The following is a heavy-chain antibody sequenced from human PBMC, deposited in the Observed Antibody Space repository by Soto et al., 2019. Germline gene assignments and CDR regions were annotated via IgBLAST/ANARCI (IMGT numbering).Heavy chain of an antibody. CDR1: GGTFNTYS. Sequence: QVQLVQSGAEVKKPGSSVKVSCKDSGGTFNTYSMFWVRQAPGQGLEWMGRIIPMLGVRNYAQRFQDRVTFTAEKATARGHMEMSRLRSEATGLYYCTFGSWSGEVFDIWGQGTMVTVSS. V-gene: IGHV1-69*02. J-gene: IGHJ3*02. CDR2: IIPMLGVR. D-gene: IGHD2-21*01. CDR3: TFGSWSGEVFDI.